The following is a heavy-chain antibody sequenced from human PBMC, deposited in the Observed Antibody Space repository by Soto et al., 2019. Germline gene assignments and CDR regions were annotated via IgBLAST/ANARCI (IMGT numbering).Heavy chain of an antibody. CDR2: IYHSGSA. CDR3: ARGRVLVWFGELSDSRWFDP. Sequence: PSETLSLTCGVSSGSISSSSWWSWVRQPPGKGLEWIGEIYHSGSANYNPSLKSRVTISVDKSKNQFSLKLNSVTAADTAVYYCARGRVLVWFGELSDSRWFDPWGQGTLVTVSS. CDR1: SGSISSSSW. V-gene: IGHV4-4*02. J-gene: IGHJ5*02. D-gene: IGHD3-10*01.